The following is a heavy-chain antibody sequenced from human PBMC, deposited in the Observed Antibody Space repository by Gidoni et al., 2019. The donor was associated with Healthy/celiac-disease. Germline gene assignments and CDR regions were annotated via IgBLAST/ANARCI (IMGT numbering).Heavy chain of an antibody. D-gene: IGHD2-15*01. CDR1: GYTFPSSA. Sequence: QVQLVQSGAEVTKPGASVKVSCTASGYTFPSSAIHWVRQDPGQRLEWMGWINAGNGNKKYAQKLQGRVTITRDTSGSTADMELSSMRSEETAVYYWAITMDIVVVVAATGAYYFDYWGQGTLVTVSS. CDR2: INAGNGNK. CDR3: AITMDIVVVVAATGAYYFDY. V-gene: IGHV1-3*01. J-gene: IGHJ4*02.